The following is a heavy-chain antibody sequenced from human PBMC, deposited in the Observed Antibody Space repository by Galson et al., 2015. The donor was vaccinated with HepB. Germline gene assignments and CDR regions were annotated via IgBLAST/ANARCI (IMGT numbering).Heavy chain of an antibody. CDR2: ISAYNGNT. Sequence: QSGAEVKKPGTSVKVSCKASGYTFTSYGISWVRQAPGQGLEWMGWISAYNGNTNYAQKLQGRVTMTTDTSTSTAYMELRSLRSDDTAVYYCARDRFLEWLPLHYFDYWGQGTLVTVSS. J-gene: IGHJ4*02. CDR3: ARDRFLEWLPLHYFDY. CDR1: GYTFTSYG. D-gene: IGHD3-3*01. V-gene: IGHV1-18*01.